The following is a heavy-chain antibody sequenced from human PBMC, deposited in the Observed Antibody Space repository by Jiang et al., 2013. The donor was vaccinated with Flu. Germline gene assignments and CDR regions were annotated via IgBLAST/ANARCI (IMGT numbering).Heavy chain of an antibody. V-gene: IGHV1-18*01. Sequence: GAEVKKPGASVKVSCKASGYIFTNYGISWVRQAPGQGLEWMGWISGDGSTRYTQKVQGRVTMTTDTSTSTAYMELRSLRSDDTAVYYCSRVMYYSGSGNYYGNWFDPWGQGTLVTVSS. CDR3: SRVMYYSGSGNYYGNWFDP. CDR2: ISGDGST. D-gene: IGHD3-10*01. J-gene: IGHJ5*02. CDR1: GYIFTNYG.